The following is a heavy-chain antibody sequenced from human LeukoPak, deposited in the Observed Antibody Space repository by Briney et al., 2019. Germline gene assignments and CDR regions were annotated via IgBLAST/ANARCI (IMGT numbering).Heavy chain of an antibody. J-gene: IGHJ5*02. CDR3: ARGGDSSGYCDNWFDP. CDR2: INPNSGGT. CDR1: GYTFTGYY. V-gene: IGHV1-2*02. D-gene: IGHD3-22*01. Sequence: GASVKVSCKASGYTFTGYYMPWVRQAPGQRLEWMGWINPNSGGTNNAQKFQGRVTMTRDTSISTAYMELSRLRSDDPAVYYCARGGDSSGYCDNWFDPWGQGTLVTVSS.